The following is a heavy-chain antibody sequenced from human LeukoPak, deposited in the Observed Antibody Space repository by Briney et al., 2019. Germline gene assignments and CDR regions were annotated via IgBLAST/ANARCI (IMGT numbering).Heavy chain of an antibody. CDR1: GFTFSSYA. J-gene: IGHJ6*02. V-gene: IGHV3-30*04. CDR3: ARGDDSSGYYFLYYYGMDV. CDR2: ISYDGSNK. Sequence: GRSLRLSCAASGFTFSSYAMHWVRQAPGKGLEWVAVISYDGSNKYYADSVKGRFTISRDSSKNTLYLQMNSLRAEDTAVYYCARGDDSSGYYFLYYYGMDVWGQGTTVTVSS. D-gene: IGHD3-22*01.